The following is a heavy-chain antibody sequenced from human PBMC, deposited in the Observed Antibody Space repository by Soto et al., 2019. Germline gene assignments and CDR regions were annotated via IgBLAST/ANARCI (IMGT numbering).Heavy chain of an antibody. CDR2: ISNDGSDK. V-gene: IGHV3-30*18. J-gene: IGHJ3*01. D-gene: IGHD6-13*01. CDR1: GFTFNNYG. CDR3: AKDQGIAASHGID. Sequence: QVQLVESGGGVVQPGSSLRLSCEASGFTFNNYGMHWVGKAPGKGLEWVAVISNDGSDKYYADSVKGRLTISRDNSKNTVYLQMNSLRAEDTAVYYCAKDQGIAASHGIDWGQGTMVTVSS.